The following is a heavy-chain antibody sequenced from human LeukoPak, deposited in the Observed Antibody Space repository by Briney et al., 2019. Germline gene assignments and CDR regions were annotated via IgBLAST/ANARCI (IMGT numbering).Heavy chain of an antibody. CDR3: AKQSPLGYCSSTSCYASDY. D-gene: IGHD2-2*01. CDR1: GFTCSSYA. V-gene: IGHV3-23*01. Sequence: GGSLRLXCAASGFTCSSYAMSWVRRAPGKGLEWVSAISGSGGSTYYANSVKGRFTISRDNSKNTLYLQMNSLRAEDTAVYYCAKQSPLGYCSSTSCYASDYWGQGTLVTVSS. J-gene: IGHJ4*02. CDR2: ISGSGGST.